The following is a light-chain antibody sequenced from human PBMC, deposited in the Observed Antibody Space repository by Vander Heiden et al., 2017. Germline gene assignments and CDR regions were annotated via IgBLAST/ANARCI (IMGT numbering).Light chain of an antibody. V-gene: IGLV3-1*01. J-gene: IGLJ1*01. CDR3: QAWDSSTAHV. CDR1: KLGDKY. CDR2: QNT. Sequence: SYELTQAPSVSVSPGQTASITCSGDKLGDKYVSWYQQKPGQSPVPVIYQNTKRPSGIPERFSASNSGNTATPTISGTQALDEADYYCQAWDSSTAHVFGTGTTVTVL.